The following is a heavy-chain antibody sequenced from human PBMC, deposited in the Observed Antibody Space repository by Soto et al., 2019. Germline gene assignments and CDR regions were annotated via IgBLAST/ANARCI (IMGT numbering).Heavy chain of an antibody. CDR3: ARNPAVAAHYYYYGMDV. J-gene: IGHJ6*02. CDR1: GYTFTSYG. D-gene: IGHD6-19*01. Sequence: VASVKVSCKASGYTFTSYGISWVRQAPGQGLEWMGWISAYNGNTNYAQKLQGRVTMTTDTSTSTAYMELRSLRSDDTAVYYCARNPAVAAHYYYYGMDVWGQGTTVTVSS. V-gene: IGHV1-18*04. CDR2: ISAYNGNT.